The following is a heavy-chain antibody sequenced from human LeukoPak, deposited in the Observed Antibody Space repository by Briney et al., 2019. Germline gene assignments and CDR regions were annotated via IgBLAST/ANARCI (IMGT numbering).Heavy chain of an antibody. J-gene: IGHJ6*03. CDR2: IYYSGST. Sequence: PSETLSLTCAVYGGSFSGYYWSWIRQPPGKGLEWIGYIYYSGSTNYNPSLKSRVTISVDTSKNQFSLKLSSVTAADTAVYYCARSRYSSSWYASSYYYYYMDVWGKGTTVTISS. V-gene: IGHV4-59*01. CDR1: GGSFSGYY. D-gene: IGHD6-13*01. CDR3: ARSRYSSSWYASSYYYYYMDV.